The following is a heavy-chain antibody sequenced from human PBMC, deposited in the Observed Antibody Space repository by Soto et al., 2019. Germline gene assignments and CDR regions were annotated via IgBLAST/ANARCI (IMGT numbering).Heavy chain of an antibody. D-gene: IGHD2-15*01. CDR2: IYYSGST. J-gene: IGHJ4*02. CDR1: GGSINSGGYY. CDR3: ARGGGGGYCFDY. V-gene: IGHV4-31*03. Sequence: QVQLQESGPGLVNYSQTLSLTCTVSGGSINSGGYYWSWIRQHAGKGLEWIGYIYYSGSTYYNPSLKSRVTMAVGTVKNQFSLKLTAGTAADTAGYFCARGGGGGYCFDYWGQGTLVTASS.